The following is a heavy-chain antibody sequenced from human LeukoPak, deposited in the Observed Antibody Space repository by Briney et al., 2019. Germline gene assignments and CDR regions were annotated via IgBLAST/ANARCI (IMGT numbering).Heavy chain of an antibody. V-gene: IGHV3-23*01. CDR3: AKDQEVVAPPDAFDI. J-gene: IGHJ3*02. CDR2: ISGSGGST. Sequence: PGGSLRLSCAASGFTFSSYAMSWVRQAPGKGLEWVSGISGSGGSTYYADSVKGRFTISRDNSEKTLYLQMNSLRAEDTAVYYCAKDQEVVAPPDAFDIWGQGTMVSVSS. D-gene: IGHD2-15*01. CDR1: GFTFSSYA.